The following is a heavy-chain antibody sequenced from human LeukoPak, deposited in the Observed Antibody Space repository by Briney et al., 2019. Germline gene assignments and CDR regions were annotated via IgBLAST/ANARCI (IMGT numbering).Heavy chain of an antibody. D-gene: IGHD3-10*01. Sequence: PSETLSLTCTVSGGSISSYYWSWIRQPAGKGLEWIGRIYTSGSTNYNPSLKSRVTMSVDTSKNQFSLKLNSVTAADTAVYYCARDLYYGSGSLFDYWGQGTLVTVSS. CDR1: GGSISSYY. V-gene: IGHV4-4*07. J-gene: IGHJ4*02. CDR3: ARDLYYGSGSLFDY. CDR2: IYTSGST.